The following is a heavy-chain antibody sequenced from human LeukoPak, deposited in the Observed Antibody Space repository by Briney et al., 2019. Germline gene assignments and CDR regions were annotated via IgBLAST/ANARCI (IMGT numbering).Heavy chain of an antibody. D-gene: IGHD1-1*01. Sequence: PGGSLRLSCAASGFTFRSYGMHWIRRAPGKGLEWVAFIRYDGSNKYYADSVKGRFTISGDNSKNTLYLQMNSLRAEDTAVYYCAKDRWRKSVQLERCYFDYWGQGTLVTVSS. CDR2: IRYDGSNK. V-gene: IGHV3-30*02. CDR3: AKDRWRKSVQLERCYFDY. CDR1: GFTFRSYG. J-gene: IGHJ4*02.